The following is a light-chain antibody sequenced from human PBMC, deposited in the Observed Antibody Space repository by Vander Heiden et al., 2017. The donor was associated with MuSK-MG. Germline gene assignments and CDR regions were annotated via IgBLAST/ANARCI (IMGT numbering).Light chain of an antibody. CDR3: AAWDDSLSGVV. CDR2: RNN. J-gene: IGLJ2*01. V-gene: IGLV1-47*01. Sequence: QSVLTQPPSASGTPGQRVTISCSGSSSNIGSNYVYWYQQLPGTAPKLLIYRNNQRPSGVPDRFSGSKSGTSASLAISGLRSEDEADYCCAAWDDSLSGVVFGGGTKLTGL. CDR1: SSNIGSNY.